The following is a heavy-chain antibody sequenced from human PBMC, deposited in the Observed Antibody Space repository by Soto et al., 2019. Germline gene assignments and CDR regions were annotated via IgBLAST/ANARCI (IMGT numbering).Heavy chain of an antibody. J-gene: IGHJ4*02. CDR2: MNPTTGNS. D-gene: IGHD1-1*01. CDR1: GYTFTSYD. Sequence: GSVKVSFKASGYTFTSYDTYLVRQATGQGLEWTGWMNPTTGNSGYAQKFQGRVTMTSDTSISTAHMELSSLRSEDTAVYYCARRAETNGWNGFGDDKYYFDFWGQGTLVTVSS. CDR3: ARRAETNGWNGFGDDKYYFDF. V-gene: IGHV1-8*01.